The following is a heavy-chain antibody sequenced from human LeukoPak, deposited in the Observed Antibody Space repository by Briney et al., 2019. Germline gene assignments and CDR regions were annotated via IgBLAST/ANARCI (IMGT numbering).Heavy chain of an antibody. CDR2: ISSSSSYI. CDR3: VRVGSVAGSDYLDY. V-gene: IGHV3-21*04. CDR1: GFTFSSYS. Sequence: GGSLRLSCAASGFTFSSYSMNWVRQAPGKGLEWVSSISSSSSYIYYADSVKGRFTISRDNAKNSLYLQMDSLKTEDTAVYYCVRVGSVAGSDYLDYWGQGTLVTVSS. D-gene: IGHD6-19*01. J-gene: IGHJ4*02.